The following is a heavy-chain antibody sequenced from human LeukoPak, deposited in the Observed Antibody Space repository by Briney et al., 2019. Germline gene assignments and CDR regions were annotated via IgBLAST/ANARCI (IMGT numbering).Heavy chain of an antibody. CDR2: INHSGST. CDR3: ARGSVYDFWSGYYRKNYFDY. J-gene: IGHJ4*02. CDR1: GGSISSYY. Sequence: PSETLSLTCTVSGGSISSYYWSWIRQPPGKGLEWIGEINHSGSTNYNPSLKSRVTISVDTSKNQFSLKLSSVTAADTAVYYCARGSVYDFWSGYYRKNYFDYWGQGTLVTVSS. D-gene: IGHD3-3*01. V-gene: IGHV4-34*01.